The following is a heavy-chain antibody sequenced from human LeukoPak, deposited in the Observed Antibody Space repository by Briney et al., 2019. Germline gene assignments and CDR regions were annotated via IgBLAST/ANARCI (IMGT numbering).Heavy chain of an antibody. CDR1: GGTFSSYA. Sequence: ASVKVSCKASGGTFSSYAISWVRQAPGQGLEWMGGIIPIFVTANYAQKFQGTVTITTDESTSTAYMELSSLRSEDTAVYYCARGPPVSIAASVGYYYYMDVWGKGTTVTVSS. CDR2: IIPIFVTA. D-gene: IGHD6-6*01. J-gene: IGHJ6*03. CDR3: ARGPPVSIAASVGYYYYMDV. V-gene: IGHV1-69*05.